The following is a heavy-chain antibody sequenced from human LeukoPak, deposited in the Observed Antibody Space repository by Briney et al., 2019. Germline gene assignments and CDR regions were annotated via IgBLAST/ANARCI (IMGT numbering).Heavy chain of an antibody. D-gene: IGHD5-18*01. CDR3: TTGMGYSYGLPATDYFDY. Sequence: GVSLRLSCAASGFSFKDSWMYWVRQAPGKGLVWVSHINGDGSDTNYVDSVKGRFTISRDDSKNTLYLQMNSLKTEDTAVYYCTTGMGYSYGLPATDYFDYWGQGTLVTVSS. V-gene: IGHV3-74*01. CDR2: INGDGSDT. J-gene: IGHJ4*02. CDR1: GFSFKDSW.